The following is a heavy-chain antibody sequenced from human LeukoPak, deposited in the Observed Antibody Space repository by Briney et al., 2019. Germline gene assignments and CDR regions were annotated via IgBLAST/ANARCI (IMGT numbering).Heavy chain of an antibody. Sequence: SETLSLTCTVSGGSISSYYWSWIRQPPGKGLEWIGYIYYSGSTNYNPSLKSRVTISVDTSKNQFSLKLSSVTAADTAVYYCARVKGGGSYRIDAFDIWGQGTMVTVSS. CDR3: ARVKGGGSYRIDAFDI. CDR2: IYYSGST. J-gene: IGHJ3*02. D-gene: IGHD1-26*01. CDR1: GGSISSYY. V-gene: IGHV4-59*01.